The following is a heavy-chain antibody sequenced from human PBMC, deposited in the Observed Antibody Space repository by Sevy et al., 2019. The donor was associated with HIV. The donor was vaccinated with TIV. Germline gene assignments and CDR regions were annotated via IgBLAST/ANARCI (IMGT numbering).Heavy chain of an antibody. D-gene: IGHD3-10*01. J-gene: IGHJ4*02. CDR3: ARDRGLRVPEYYFDS. CDR1: DGSISKYY. V-gene: IGHV4-59*01. Sequence: SETLSITCNVSDGSISKYYWSWIRQPPGKGLEWIGNVYYTGSTKYNPSLKSRVSISVDTSKNQFSLRLSSVTAADTAEYYCARDRGLRVPEYYFDSRGQGLLVTVSS. CDR2: VYYTGST.